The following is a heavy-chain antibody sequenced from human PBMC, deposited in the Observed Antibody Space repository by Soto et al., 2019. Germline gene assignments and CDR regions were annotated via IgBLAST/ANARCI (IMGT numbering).Heavy chain of an antibody. Sequence: GGSLRLSCAASGFTFSSYSMNWVRQAPGKGLEWVSSISSSSSYIYYAESVKGRFTVSRDNAKNSLYLQMNSLRDEDTAVYFCARDHGGSTWFVGVYYFFGMDVWGQGTAVTVSS. CDR2: ISSSSSYI. V-gene: IGHV3-21*06. J-gene: IGHJ6*02. D-gene: IGHD6-13*01. CDR3: ARDHGGSTWFVGVYYFFGMDV. CDR1: GFTFSSYS.